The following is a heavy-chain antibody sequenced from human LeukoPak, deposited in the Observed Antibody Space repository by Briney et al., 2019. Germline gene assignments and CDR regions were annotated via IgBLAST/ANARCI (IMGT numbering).Heavy chain of an antibody. J-gene: IGHJ6*02. CDR3: ARDTAYWGYYYYGMDV. CDR2: IYYSGST. D-gene: IGHD3-16*01. CDR1: GGSISSYY. Sequence: TSETLSLTCTVSGGSISSYYWSWIRQPPGKGLEWIGYIYYSGSTNYNPSLKSRVTISVDTSKNQFSLKLSSVTAADTAVYYCARDTAYWGYYYYGMDVWGQGTTVTVSS. V-gene: IGHV4-59*01.